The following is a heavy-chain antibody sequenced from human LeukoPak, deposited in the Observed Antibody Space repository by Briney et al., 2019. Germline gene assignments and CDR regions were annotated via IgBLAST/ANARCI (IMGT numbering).Heavy chain of an antibody. CDR2: ISCSGGST. D-gene: IGHD3-9*01. J-gene: IGHJ1*01. V-gene: IGHV3-23*01. CDR3: AKVTGYFNAEYFQH. CDR1: GFTFSSYA. Sequence: PGGSLRLSCAASGFTFSSYAMSWVRQAPGKGLEWVSAISCSGGSTYYADSVKGRFTISRDNSKNTLYLQMNSLRAEDTAVYYCAKVTGYFNAEYFQHWGQGTLVTVSS.